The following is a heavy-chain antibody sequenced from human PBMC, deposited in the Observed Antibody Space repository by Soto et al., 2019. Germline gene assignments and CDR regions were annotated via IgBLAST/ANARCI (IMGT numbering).Heavy chain of an antibody. D-gene: IGHD6-19*01. Sequence: QVQLQESGPGLVKPSGTLSLTCAVSGDSVSSPYYWCWVRQPPGKGLEWISEVFLTGTTSYTPSLRCRVTIFMAKSIMQFSPDLSSVAVANTAVYYSARRAGWYADRSWGSETQVIVSS. V-gene: IGHV4-4*02. CDR3: ARRAGWYADRS. CDR2: VFLTGTT. CDR1: GDSVSSPYY. J-gene: IGHJ5*02.